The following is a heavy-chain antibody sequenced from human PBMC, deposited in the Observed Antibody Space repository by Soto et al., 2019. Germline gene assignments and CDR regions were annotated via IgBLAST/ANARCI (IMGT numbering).Heavy chain of an antibody. J-gene: IGHJ4*02. CDR3: ARDSTNRAKIDY. D-gene: IGHD2-8*01. Sequence: QVQVVQSGGEVKKPGASVKVSCKTSGYTFTNYGISWVRQAPGRGLEWLGWTSAYNGNTNYAQKFQGRVTMTTDTSTSTVYMELRSLRSDDTAVYYCARDSTNRAKIDYWGQGTLVTVSS. CDR2: TSAYNGNT. V-gene: IGHV1-18*01. CDR1: GYTFTNYG.